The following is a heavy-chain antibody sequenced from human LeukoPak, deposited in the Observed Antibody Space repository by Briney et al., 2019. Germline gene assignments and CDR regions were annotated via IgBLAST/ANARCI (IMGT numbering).Heavy chain of an antibody. V-gene: IGHV3-23*01. CDR2: ISGSGGST. CDR3: AKMWGYGSGKSYFDY. Sequence: GGSLRLSCAASGFTFSSYAMSWVRQAPGKGLEWVSAISGSGGSTYYADSVKGRFTISRDNSKNTLYLQMNSLRAEDTAVYYCAKMWGYGSGKSYFDYWGQGTLVTVSS. D-gene: IGHD3-10*01. CDR1: GFTFSSYA. J-gene: IGHJ4*02.